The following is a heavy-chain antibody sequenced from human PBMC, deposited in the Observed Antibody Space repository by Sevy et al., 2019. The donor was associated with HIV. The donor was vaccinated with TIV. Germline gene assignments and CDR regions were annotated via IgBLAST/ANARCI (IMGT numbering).Heavy chain of an antibody. CDR1: GYSFNSHW. CDR3: ARHLYYDSYPDLAY. CDR2: IDPSESQI. Sequence: GESLKISCKGSGYSFNSHWITWVRQVPGKGLEWMGRIDPSESQIKYSPSFEGNVTLSVDKSLTTAYLQWSSLKASDTAIYYCARHLYYDSYPDLAYWGQGTLVTVSS. D-gene: IGHD3-3*01. V-gene: IGHV5-10-1*01. J-gene: IGHJ4*02.